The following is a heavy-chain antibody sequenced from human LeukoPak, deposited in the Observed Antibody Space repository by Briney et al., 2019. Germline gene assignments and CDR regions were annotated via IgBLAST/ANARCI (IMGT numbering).Heavy chain of an antibody. D-gene: IGHD6-6*01. CDR1: GGSISSSSYY. CDR2: IYYSGST. J-gene: IGHJ6*03. V-gene: IGHV4-39*07. CDR3: ARVRRGNMSSSSYYYYYYYMDV. Sequence: SETPSLTCTVSGGSISSSSYYWGWIRQPPGKGLEWIGSIYYSGSTYYNPSLKSRVTISVDTSKNQFSLKLSSVTAADTAVYYCARVRRGNMSSSSYYYYYYYMDVWGKGTTVTVSS.